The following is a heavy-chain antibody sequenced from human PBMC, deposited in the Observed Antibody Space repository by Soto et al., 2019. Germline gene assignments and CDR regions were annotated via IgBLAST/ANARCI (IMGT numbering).Heavy chain of an antibody. V-gene: IGHV1-69*13. D-gene: IGHD3-22*01. Sequence: ASVKVSCKASGGTFSSYAISWVRQAPGQGLEWMGGIIPIFGTANYAQKFQGRVTITADESASTAYMELSSLRSEDTAVYYCAAGYYYDSSGYYYGLDYWGQGTLVTVSS. CDR1: GGTFSSYA. CDR2: IIPIFGTA. J-gene: IGHJ4*02. CDR3: AAGYYYDSSGYYYGLDY.